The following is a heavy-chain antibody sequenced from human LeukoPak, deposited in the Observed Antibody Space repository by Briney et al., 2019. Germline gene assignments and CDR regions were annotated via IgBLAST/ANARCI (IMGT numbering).Heavy chain of an antibody. CDR3: ARGHLRRSYALGY. D-gene: IGHD1-26*01. CDR1: GGTFSSYA. J-gene: IGHJ4*02. Sequence: ASVKVSCKASGGTFSSYAINWVRQATGQGLEWMGWMNPNSGNTGYAQKFQGRVTMTRNTSISTAYMELSSLRSEDTAVYYCARGHLRRSYALGYWGQGTLVTVSS. V-gene: IGHV1-8*02. CDR2: MNPNSGNT.